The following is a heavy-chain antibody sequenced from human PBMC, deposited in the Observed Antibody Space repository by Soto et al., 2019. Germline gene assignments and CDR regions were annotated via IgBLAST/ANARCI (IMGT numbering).Heavy chain of an antibody. Sequence: KPGGSLTLSCLGSGFTFSTYSIIWDRQAPGKVLEWVSSISSRSDIYYADSVKGRFTISRDNDKNSVSLQMNSLRAEDTAVYYCAREYTAWPLAYGLDVWGQGTTVTVS. J-gene: IGHJ6*02. D-gene: IGHD2-2*02. V-gene: IGHV3-21*01. CDR3: AREYTAWPLAYGLDV. CDR1: GFTFSTYS. CDR2: ISSRSDI.